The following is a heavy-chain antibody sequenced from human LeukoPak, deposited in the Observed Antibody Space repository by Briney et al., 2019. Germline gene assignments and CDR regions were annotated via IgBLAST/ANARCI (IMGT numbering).Heavy chain of an antibody. J-gene: IGHJ5*02. CDR3: AKVTPSFAHNWFDP. D-gene: IGHD3-10*01. V-gene: IGHV4-59*12. CDR2: VYHSGST. Sequence: SETLSLTCTVSGGSISTYYWSWVRQAPEKGLEGIGDVYHSGSTNYNPSLKSRVTISVDTSKNQFSLRLTSVTAADTAVYYCAKVTPSFAHNWFDPWGQGTLVTVSS. CDR1: GGSISTYY.